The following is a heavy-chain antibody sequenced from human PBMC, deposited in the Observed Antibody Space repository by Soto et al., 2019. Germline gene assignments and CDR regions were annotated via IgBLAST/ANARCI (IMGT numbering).Heavy chain of an antibody. Sequence: EVQLVESGGGLVQPGGSLRLSCAASGFTFSSYWMHWVRQAPGKGLLWVSRINSDGSSTSYADSVKGRFTISRDNAKNTLYQQMNSLRAEDTAVYYCVRTSLVVAAATREDYWGQGTLVTVSS. J-gene: IGHJ4*02. D-gene: IGHD2-15*01. CDR3: VRTSLVVAAATREDY. CDR1: GFTFSSYW. CDR2: INSDGSST. V-gene: IGHV3-74*01.